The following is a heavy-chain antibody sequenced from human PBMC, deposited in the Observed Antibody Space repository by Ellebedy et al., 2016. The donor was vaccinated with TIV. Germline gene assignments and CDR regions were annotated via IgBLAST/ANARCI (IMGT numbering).Heavy chain of an antibody. Sequence: MPGGSLRLSCTVSGGSISSYYWSWIRHPAGKGLEWIGRIYTSGSTNYNHSLKSRVTMSVDTSKNQFSLKLSSVTAADTAVYYCAAGWVPAAPLKPWGQGTLVTVSS. V-gene: IGHV4-4*07. J-gene: IGHJ5*02. CDR3: AAGWVPAAPLKP. D-gene: IGHD2-2*01. CDR2: IYTSGST. CDR1: GGSISSYY.